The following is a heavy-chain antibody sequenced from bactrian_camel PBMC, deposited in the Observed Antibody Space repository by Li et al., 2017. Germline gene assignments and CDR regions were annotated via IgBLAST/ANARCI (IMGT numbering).Heavy chain of an antibody. D-gene: IGHD1*01. V-gene: IGHV3S53*01. J-gene: IGHJ6*01. Sequence: HVQLVESGGGSVQAGGSLKLSCTASTYRFRNCGMGWYRQILGKERELVSTIDNDGTTTYIDSVQGRFTISKDKDKDTVYLQMNSLNPEDTAMYSCKPYQDAGRLWCAVGPWGQGTQVTVS. CDR1: TYRFRNCG. CDR3: KPYQDAGRLWCAVGP. CDR2: IDNDGTT.